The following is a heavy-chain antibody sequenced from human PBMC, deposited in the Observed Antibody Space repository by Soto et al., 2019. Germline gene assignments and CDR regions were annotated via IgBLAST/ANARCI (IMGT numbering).Heavy chain of an antibody. CDR3: ARDGYRYYYYYYGMDV. J-gene: IGHJ6*02. V-gene: IGHV1-69*01. CDR2: IIPIFGTA. Sequence: QVPLVQSGAEVKKPGSSVKVSCKASGGTFSSYAISWVRQAPGQGLEWMGGIIPIFGTANYAQKFQGRVTINTDESTSTAYRELSSLRSEDTAVYYCARDGYRYYYYYYGMDVWGHGTTVTVS. D-gene: IGHD5-18*01. CDR1: GGTFSSYA.